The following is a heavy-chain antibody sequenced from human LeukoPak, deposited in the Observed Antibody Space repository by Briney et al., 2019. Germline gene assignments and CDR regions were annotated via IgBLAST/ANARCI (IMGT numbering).Heavy chain of an antibody. Sequence: PSETLSLTCTVSGGSISSYYWSWIRQPPGKGLEWIGYIYYSGSTNYNPSLKSRVTISVDTSKNQFSLKLSSVTAADTAVYYCARHIVVVPETWFDPWGQGTLVTVSS. D-gene: IGHD2-2*01. V-gene: IGHV4-59*01. CDR3: ARHIVVVPETWFDP. CDR2: IYYSGST. CDR1: GGSISSYY. J-gene: IGHJ5*02.